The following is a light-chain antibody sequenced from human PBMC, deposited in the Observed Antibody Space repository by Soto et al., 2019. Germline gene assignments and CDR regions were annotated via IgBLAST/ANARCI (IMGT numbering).Light chain of an antibody. CDR2: LNSDGSH. V-gene: IGLV4-69*01. J-gene: IGLJ2*01. CDR3: QTWGTGIQV. CDR1: SGHSSYA. Sequence: QLVLTQSPSASASLGASVKLTCTLSSGHSSYAIAWHQQQPEKGPRYLMKLNSDGSHSKGDGIPDRFSGSSSGAERYLTISCLQSEDEAAYYCQTWGTGIQVFGGGTKLPV.